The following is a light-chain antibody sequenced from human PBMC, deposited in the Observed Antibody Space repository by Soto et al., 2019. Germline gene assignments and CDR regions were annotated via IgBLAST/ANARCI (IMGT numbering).Light chain of an antibody. CDR2: DAS. CDR3: QEYSGYSQT. Sequence: DIQMTQSPSTLSGSVGDRVTITCRASQSISSWLAWYQQKPGKAPKLLISDASNLKSGVPSRFSGSGSGTEFTLTISSLQPDDFATYYCQEYSGYSQTFGQGTKVDIK. V-gene: IGKV1-5*01. J-gene: IGKJ1*01. CDR1: QSISSW.